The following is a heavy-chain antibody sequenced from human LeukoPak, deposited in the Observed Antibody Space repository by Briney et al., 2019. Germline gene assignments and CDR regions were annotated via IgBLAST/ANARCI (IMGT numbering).Heavy chain of an antibody. J-gene: IGHJ3*02. CDR3: AALIVVVGPGFHDAFDI. D-gene: IGHD2-2*01. Sequence: PSETLSLTCTVSGGSISSYYWSWIRQPAGKGLEWIGRIYTSGSTNYNPSLKSRVTMSVDTSKNQFSLKLSSVTAADTAVYYCAALIVVVGPGFHDAFDIWGQGTMVTVSS. CDR2: IYTSGST. CDR1: GGSISSYY. V-gene: IGHV4-4*07.